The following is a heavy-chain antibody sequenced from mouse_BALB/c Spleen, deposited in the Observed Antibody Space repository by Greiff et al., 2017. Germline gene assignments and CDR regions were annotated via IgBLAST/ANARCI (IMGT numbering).Heavy chain of an antibody. CDR2: IDPENGDT. J-gene: IGHJ2*01. Sequence: EVQLQQSGAELVRSGASVKLSCTASGFNIKDYYMHWVKQRPEQGLEWIGWIDPENGDTEYAPKFQGKATMTADTSSNTAYLQLSSLTSEDTAVYYCARRYDGYPDYWGQGTTLTVSS. D-gene: IGHD2-3*01. CDR1: GFNIKDYY. CDR3: ARRYDGYPDY. V-gene: IGHV14-4*02.